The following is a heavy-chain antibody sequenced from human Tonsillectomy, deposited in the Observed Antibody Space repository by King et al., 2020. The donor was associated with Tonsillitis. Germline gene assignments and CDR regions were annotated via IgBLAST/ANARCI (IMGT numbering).Heavy chain of an antibody. J-gene: IGHJ4*02. D-gene: IGHD3-10*01. CDR2: INHSGST. Sequence: VQLQQWGAGLLKPSETLSLTCAVYGVSFSGYYWSWIRQPPGKGLEWIGEINHSGSTNYNPSLKSRVTISVDTSKNQFSLKLSSVTAADTAVYYCARWGRTGSGSVGYWGQGTLVTVSS. CDR1: GVSFSGYY. CDR3: ARWGRTGSGSVGY. V-gene: IGHV4-34*01.